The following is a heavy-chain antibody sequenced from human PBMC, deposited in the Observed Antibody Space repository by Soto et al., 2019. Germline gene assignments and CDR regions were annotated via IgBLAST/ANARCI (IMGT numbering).Heavy chain of an antibody. CDR2: INSDGSST. CDR1: GFTFSSYW. Sequence: PGGSLRLSCAASGFTFSSYWMHWVRQAPGKGLVWVSRINSDGSSTSYADSVKGRFTISRDNAKNTLYLQMNSLRAEDTAVYYCARASDCSGGSCYLFDYWGQGTLVTVSS. J-gene: IGHJ4*02. CDR3: ARASDCSGGSCYLFDY. D-gene: IGHD2-15*01. V-gene: IGHV3-74*01.